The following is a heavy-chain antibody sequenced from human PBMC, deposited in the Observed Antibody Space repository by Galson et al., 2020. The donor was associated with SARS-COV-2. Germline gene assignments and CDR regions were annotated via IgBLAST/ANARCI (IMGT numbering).Heavy chain of an antibody. CDR1: GFTFSSYS. CDR2: ISSSSSYI. V-gene: IGHV3-21*01. Sequence: GGSLRLSCAASGFTFSSYSMNWVRQAPGKGLEWVSSISSSSSYIYYADSVKGRFTISRDNAKNSLYLQMNSLRAEDTAVYYCARGVVVAAVSFLRKYDWFDPWGQGTLVTVSS. J-gene: IGHJ5*02. D-gene: IGHD2-15*01. CDR3: ARGVVVAAVSFLRKYDWFDP.